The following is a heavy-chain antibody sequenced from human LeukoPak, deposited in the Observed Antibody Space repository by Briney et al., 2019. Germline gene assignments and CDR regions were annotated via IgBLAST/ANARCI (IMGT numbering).Heavy chain of an antibody. CDR2: IIPIFGTA. CDR1: GGTFTSYA. V-gene: IGHV1-69*05. CDR3: ARDRWSGSPLGY. J-gene: IGHJ4*02. D-gene: IGHD1-26*01. Sequence: SVKVSCKASGGTFTSYAIRWVRQAPGQGLEWMGRIIPIFGTANYAQKFQGRDTITTEESTSTDYMELSSLRSEDTAVYYCARDRWSGSPLGYWGQGTPVTVAS.